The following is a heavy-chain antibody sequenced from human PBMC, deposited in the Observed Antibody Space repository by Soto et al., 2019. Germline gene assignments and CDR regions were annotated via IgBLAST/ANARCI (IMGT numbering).Heavy chain of an antibody. Sequence: EVQLVESGGGLVQPGGSLRLSCAASGFTFSSYSMNWVRQAPGKGLEGASYISSSSSTIYYADSVKGRFTISRDNAKNSLYMQMSGLRDEETAVYYSARGSSSLFLPPTYYFDYWGQGTLVTVSS. J-gene: IGHJ4*02. CDR3: ARGSSSLFLPPTYYFDY. D-gene: IGHD6-13*01. V-gene: IGHV3-48*02. CDR2: ISSSSSTI. CDR1: GFTFSSYS.